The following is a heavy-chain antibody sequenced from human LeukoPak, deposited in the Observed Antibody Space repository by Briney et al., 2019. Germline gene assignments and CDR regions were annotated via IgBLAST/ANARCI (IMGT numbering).Heavy chain of an antibody. D-gene: IGHD5-18*01. CDR2: IYYSGST. CDR1: GGSISSGGYY. CDR3: RVSYGGEYYCDY. Sequence: PSETLSLTCTVSGGSISSGGYYWSWIRQHPGKGLEWIGYIYYSGSTYYNPSLKSRVTISVDTSKNQFSLKLSSVTAADTAVYYCRVSYGGEYYCDYWGQGTLVTVSS. V-gene: IGHV4-31*03. J-gene: IGHJ4*02.